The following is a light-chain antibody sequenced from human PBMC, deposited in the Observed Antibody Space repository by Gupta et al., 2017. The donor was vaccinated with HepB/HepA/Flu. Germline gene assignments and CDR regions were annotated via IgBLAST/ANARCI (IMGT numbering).Light chain of an antibody. CDR1: QSIGDR. CDR3: RQEKNWPCI. CDR2: AAS. Sequence: EILMTQSPATLSASLGETATITCRASQSIGDRLAWYQQKPGQTPRLLLFAASSRSTGIPAKISSSRSWSEFSLTISSRQSADYAVNYCRQEKNWPCIFGLGTKMEIK. V-gene: IGKV3-15*01. J-gene: IGKJ2*02.